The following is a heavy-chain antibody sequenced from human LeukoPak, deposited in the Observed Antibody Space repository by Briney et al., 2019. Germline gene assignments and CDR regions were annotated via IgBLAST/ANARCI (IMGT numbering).Heavy chain of an antibody. J-gene: IGHJ5*02. CDR3: ASAKSPYYYDSSGYPNWFDP. V-gene: IGHV1-18*01. Sequence: ASVKVSCKASGYTFTSYGSSWVRQAPGQGLEWMGWISAYNGNTYYAQKLQGRVTMTTDTSTSTAYMELRSLRSDDTAVYYCASAKSPYYYDSSGYPNWFDPWGQGTLVTVSS. D-gene: IGHD3-22*01. CDR1: GYTFTSYG. CDR2: ISAYNGNT.